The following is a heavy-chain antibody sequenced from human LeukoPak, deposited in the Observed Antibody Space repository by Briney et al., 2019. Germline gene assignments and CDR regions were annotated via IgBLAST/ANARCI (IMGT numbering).Heavy chain of an antibody. CDR1: GGSISSSNYY. J-gene: IGHJ4*02. Sequence: KPSETLSLTCTVSGGSISSSNYYWGWIRQPPGKGLEWIGSMYHSGSTYYNPSLKSRVTISVDTTKNQFFLKLSSETAADTAVYYCATITFGGVKGSYYFDYWGQGTLVTVSS. D-gene: IGHD3-16*01. CDR2: MYHSGST. V-gene: IGHV4-39*01. CDR3: ATITFGGVKGSYYFDY.